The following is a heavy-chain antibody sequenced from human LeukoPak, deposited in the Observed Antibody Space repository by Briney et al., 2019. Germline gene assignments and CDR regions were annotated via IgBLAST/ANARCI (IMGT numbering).Heavy chain of an antibody. Sequence: PSETLSLTCTVSGCSISSYYWSWIRQPPGKGLEWIGYIYYSGSTNYNTSLKSRVTISVDTSKNQFSLKLSSVTAADTAVYYCARGSREYYFDYWGQGTLVTVSS. V-gene: IGHV4-59*01. CDR3: ARGSREYYFDY. CDR1: GCSISSYY. D-gene: IGHD3-10*01. J-gene: IGHJ4*02. CDR2: IYYSGST.